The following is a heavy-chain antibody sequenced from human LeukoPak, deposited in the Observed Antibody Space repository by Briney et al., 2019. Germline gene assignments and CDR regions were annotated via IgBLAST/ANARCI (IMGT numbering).Heavy chain of an antibody. CDR2: ISAYNGNT. CDR3: ARDWHDYGDYYYFDY. D-gene: IGHD4-17*01. V-gene: IGHV1-18*01. CDR1: GSTFTSYG. J-gene: IGHJ4*02. Sequence: ASVKVSCKASGSTFTSYGISWVRQAPGQGLEWMGWISAYNGNTNYAQKLQGRVTMTTDTSTSTAYMELRSLRSDDTAVYYCARDWHDYGDYYYFDYWGQGTLVTVSS.